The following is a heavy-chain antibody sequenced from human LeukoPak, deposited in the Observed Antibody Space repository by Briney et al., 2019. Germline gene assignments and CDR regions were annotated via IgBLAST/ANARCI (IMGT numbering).Heavy chain of an antibody. CDR3: ARVTGDRGGFDY. Sequence: PGGSLRLSCAASGFTFSNYAMHWVRQAPGKGLEYVSAISSNGGSKYYANSVKGRFTISRDNPKNTLYLQMGSLSAEDMAIYYCARVTGDRGGFDYWGQGTLVTVSS. D-gene: IGHD7-27*01. J-gene: IGHJ4*02. CDR1: GFTFSNYA. V-gene: IGHV3-64*01. CDR2: ISSNGGSK.